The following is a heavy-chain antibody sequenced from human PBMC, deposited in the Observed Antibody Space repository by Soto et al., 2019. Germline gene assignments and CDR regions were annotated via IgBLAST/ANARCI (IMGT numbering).Heavy chain of an antibody. CDR2: ISWNSDTI. CDR1: GYTFDDHA. V-gene: IGHV3-9*01. J-gene: IGHJ4*02. Sequence: EVQLVESGGGLVQPGRSLRLSCAASGYTFDDHAMHWVRQGPGKGLEWVSGISWNSDTIGYADSVKGRFTISRDNAKNSLYLQMNSLRAEDTALYYCVKARGYYYDSSGYLWDWGQGTLVTVSS. D-gene: IGHD3-22*01. CDR3: VKARGYYYDSSGYLWD.